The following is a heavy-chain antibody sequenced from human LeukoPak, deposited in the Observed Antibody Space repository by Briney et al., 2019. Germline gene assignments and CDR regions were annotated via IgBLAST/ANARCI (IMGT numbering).Heavy chain of an antibody. D-gene: IGHD3-3*01. CDR1: GFTFSSYS. J-gene: IGHJ4*02. Sequence: GGSLRLSCAASGFTFSSYSMNWVRQAPGKGLEWISYVTYNGATMYYADSVKGRFTASRDNAKNSLYLQMNSLRAEDTAVYYCARDKVTIFGVVPLDYWGQGTLVTVSS. CDR2: VTYNGATM. V-gene: IGHV3-48*04. CDR3: ARDKVTIFGVVPLDY.